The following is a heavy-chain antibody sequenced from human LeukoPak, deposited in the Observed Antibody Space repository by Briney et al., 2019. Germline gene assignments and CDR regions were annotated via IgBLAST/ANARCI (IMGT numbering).Heavy chain of an antibody. CDR3: TTEPSFGGVIALFDY. D-gene: IGHD3-16*02. Sequence: PGGSLRLSCAASGFTFSNAWMSWVRQAPGKGLEWVGRIKSKTDGGTTDYAAPVKGRFTISRDDSKNTLYLQMNSLKTEDTAVCYCTTEPSFGGVIALFDYWGQGTLVTVSS. V-gene: IGHV3-15*01. J-gene: IGHJ4*02. CDR1: GFTFSNAW. CDR2: IKSKTDGGTT.